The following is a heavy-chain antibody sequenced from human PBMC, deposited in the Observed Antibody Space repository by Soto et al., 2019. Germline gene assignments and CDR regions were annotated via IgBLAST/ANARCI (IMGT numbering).Heavy chain of an antibody. CDR1: GYTFTNHG. CDR3: AKTSGLGTSSDS. Sequence: GASVKVSCKASGYTFTNHGISWVRQAPGQGLEYMGWISAYNGDTNYAQKLQGRVTMTTDTSTSTAYMELRSLRLDDTAVYYCAKTSGLGTSSDSWGQGTLVTVSS. V-gene: IGHV1-18*01. CDR2: ISAYNGDT. D-gene: IGHD7-27*01. J-gene: IGHJ4*02.